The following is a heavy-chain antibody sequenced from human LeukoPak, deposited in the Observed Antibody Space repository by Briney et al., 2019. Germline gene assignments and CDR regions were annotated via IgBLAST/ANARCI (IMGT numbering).Heavy chain of an antibody. CDR3: ARGYSAY. J-gene: IGHJ4*02. Sequence: PGGSLRLSCVVSGVTFSSYVMSWVRQAPGKGLEWVASISGSGGSTYYVDSVKGRFTISRDNSKNMLHLHVSSLRAEDTAVYYCARGYSAYWGQGTLVTVSS. V-gene: IGHV3-23*01. CDR1: GVTFSSYV. D-gene: IGHD5-12*01. CDR2: ISGSGGST.